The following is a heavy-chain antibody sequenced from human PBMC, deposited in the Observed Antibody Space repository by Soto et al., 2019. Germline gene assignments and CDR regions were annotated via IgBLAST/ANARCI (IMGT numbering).Heavy chain of an antibody. CDR1: GFTFSSYW. CDR3: AREYSSSRYFDY. V-gene: IGHV3-74*01. CDR2: INSDGSIT. J-gene: IGHJ4*02. Sequence: VQLVESGGGLVQPGESLRLSCAASGFTFSSYWMYWVRQAPGKGLVWVSRINSDGSITNYADSVKGRFTISRDNAKNTLFLQMNSLRAEDTAVYYCAREYSSSRYFDYWGQGTLVTVSS. D-gene: IGHD6-13*01.